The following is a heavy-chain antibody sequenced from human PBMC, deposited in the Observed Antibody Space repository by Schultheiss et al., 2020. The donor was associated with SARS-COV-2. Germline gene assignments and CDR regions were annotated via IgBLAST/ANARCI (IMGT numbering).Heavy chain of an antibody. CDR2: IIPIFGTA. CDR1: GYTFTSYA. J-gene: IGHJ4*02. Sequence: SVKVSCKASGYTFTSYAMNWVRQAPGQGLEWMGGIIPIFGTANYAQKFQGRVTITADKSTSTAYMELSSLRSEDTAVYYCARDRGGSSWYIFTPDYWGQGTLVTVSS. D-gene: IGHD6-13*01. V-gene: IGHV1-69*06. CDR3: ARDRGGSSWYIFTPDY.